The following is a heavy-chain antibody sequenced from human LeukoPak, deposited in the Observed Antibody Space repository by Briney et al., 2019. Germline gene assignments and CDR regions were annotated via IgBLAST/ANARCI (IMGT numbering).Heavy chain of an antibody. V-gene: IGHV1-18*01. CDR2: ISAYNGNT. CDR3: ARGRGRVTTVTPD. CDR1: GYTFTSYG. Sequence: GASVKVSCKASGYTFTSYGISWVRQAPGQGLEWMGWISAYNGNTNYAQKFQGRVTMTRDMSTSTVYMELSSLRSEDTAVYYCARGRGRVTTVTPDWGQGTLVTVSS. J-gene: IGHJ4*02. D-gene: IGHD4-17*01.